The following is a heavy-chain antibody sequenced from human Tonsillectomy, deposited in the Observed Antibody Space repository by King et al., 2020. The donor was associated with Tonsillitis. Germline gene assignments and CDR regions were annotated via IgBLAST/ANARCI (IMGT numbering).Heavy chain of an antibody. J-gene: IGHJ4*02. CDR1: GFSLSNYA. CDR2: ISYDGGNK. CDR3: ARDGYYYGSVRLMGPAY. V-gene: IGHV3-30*04. D-gene: IGHD3-10*01. Sequence: VQLVESGGGGVQPGRSLRLSCAASGFSLSNYAMHWVRQSPGKGLEWVAVISYDGGNKYFADSVKGRFTISRANSKNTLYLQMNSLRAEDTAVYYCARDGYYYGSVRLMGPAYWGQGTLVTVYS.